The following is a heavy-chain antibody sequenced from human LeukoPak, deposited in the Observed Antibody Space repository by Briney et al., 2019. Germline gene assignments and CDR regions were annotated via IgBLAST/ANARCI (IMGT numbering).Heavy chain of an antibody. CDR3: ARHDSSGYRGPY. J-gene: IGHJ4*02. Sequence: SQTLSLTCTVSGGSISSGDYYWSWIRQPPGKGLEWIGYIYYSGSTYYNPSLKSRVTISVDTSKNQFSLKLSSVTAADTAMYYCARHDSSGYRGPYWGQGTLVTVSS. CDR1: GGSISSGDYY. D-gene: IGHD3-22*01. V-gene: IGHV4-30-4*01. CDR2: IYYSGST.